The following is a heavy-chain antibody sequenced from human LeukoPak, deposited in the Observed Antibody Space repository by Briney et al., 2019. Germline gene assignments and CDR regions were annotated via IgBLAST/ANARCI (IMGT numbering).Heavy chain of an antibody. CDR2: INPNNGGT. Sequence: ASVKVSCKASGYTFTGYYMHWVRQAPGQGLEWMGWINPNNGGTNYAQTFQGRVTMTLDTSICTGYMELSRLRSDDTATYYCARVDGGEWYYFDYWGQGTLVTVSS. CDR1: GYTFTGYY. V-gene: IGHV1-2*02. J-gene: IGHJ4*02. CDR3: ARVDGGEWYYFDY. D-gene: IGHD2-8*02.